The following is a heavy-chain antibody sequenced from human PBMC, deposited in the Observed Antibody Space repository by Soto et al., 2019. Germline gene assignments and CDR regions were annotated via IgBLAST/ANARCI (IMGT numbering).Heavy chain of an antibody. CDR2: ISFDGYDK. V-gene: IGHV3-30-3*01. D-gene: IGHD2-15*01. J-gene: IGHJ3*02. Sequence: GGSLRLSCAASGFTFSNYALYWVRQAPGKGLEWVAVISFDGYDKYYADSVKGRFTISRDNSKNTLYLQMNSLRAEDTAAYYCARGPFCSGGTCIGSQSAFDIWGQGTMVTVSS. CDR3: ARGPFCSGGTCIGSQSAFDI. CDR1: GFTFSNYA.